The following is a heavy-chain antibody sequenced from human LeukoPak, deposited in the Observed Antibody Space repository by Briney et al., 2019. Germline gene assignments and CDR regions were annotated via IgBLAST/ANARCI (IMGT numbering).Heavy chain of an antibody. Sequence: GGSLRLSCAASGFTFSSYEMNWVRQAPGKGLEWVSDISSSGRIIYYADSVKGRFTISKDNTKNSLYLQMNSLRAEDTAVYYCARVSRYANDYWGQGTLVTVSS. CDR3: ARVSRYANDY. J-gene: IGHJ4*02. V-gene: IGHV3-48*03. CDR1: GFTFSSYE. D-gene: IGHD2-2*01. CDR2: ISSSGRII.